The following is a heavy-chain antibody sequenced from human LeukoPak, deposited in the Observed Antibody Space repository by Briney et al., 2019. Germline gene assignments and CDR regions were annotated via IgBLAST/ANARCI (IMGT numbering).Heavy chain of an antibody. CDR3: ARERVGRAVAGNYYYYYGMDV. CDR1: GASIRSGRNY. Sequence: PSETLSLTCNVSGASIRSGRNYWGWIRQSPGKGLEWIGSIYYSGSSSYNPSLKSRVTISVDTSKNQFSLKLSSVTAADTAVYYCARERVGRAVAGNYYYYYGMDVWGQGTTVTVSS. CDR2: IYYSGSS. D-gene: IGHD6-19*01. V-gene: IGHV4-39*07. J-gene: IGHJ6*02.